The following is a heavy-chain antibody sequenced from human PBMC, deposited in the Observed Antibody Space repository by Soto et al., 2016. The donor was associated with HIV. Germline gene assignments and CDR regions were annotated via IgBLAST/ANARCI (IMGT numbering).Heavy chain of an antibody. CDR3: ARTLNWNRDWYFDL. J-gene: IGHJ2*01. CDR1: DYSISSGYY. D-gene: IGHD1-1*01. CDR2: IYHSGST. Sequence: QVQLQESGPGLVKPSETLSLTCAVSDYSISSGYYWGWIRQPPGKGLEWIGSIYHSGSTNYNPSLKNRVTISVDTSKNQVSLKMNSVTAADTAVYYCARTLNWNRDWYFDLWGLHLVTVS. V-gene: IGHV4-38-2*01.